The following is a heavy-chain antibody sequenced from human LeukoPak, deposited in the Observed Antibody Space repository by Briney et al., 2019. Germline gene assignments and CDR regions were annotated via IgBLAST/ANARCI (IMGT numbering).Heavy chain of an antibody. CDR3: ASGLLLWFGELSDNAFDI. CDR2: ISNSSSYI. V-gene: IGHV3-21*01. J-gene: IGHJ3*02. D-gene: IGHD3-10*01. CDR1: GFTFSSYS. Sequence: PGGSLRLSCAASGFTFSSYSMNWVRQAPGKGLEWVSSISNSSSYIYYADSVKGRFTISRDNAKNSLYLQMNSLRAEDTAVYYCASGLLLWFGELSDNAFDIWGQGTMVTVSS.